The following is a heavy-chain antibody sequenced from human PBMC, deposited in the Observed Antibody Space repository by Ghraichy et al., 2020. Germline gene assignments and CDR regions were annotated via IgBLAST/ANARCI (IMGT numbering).Heavy chain of an antibody. CDR2: INHSGST. J-gene: IGHJ4*02. CDR3: ARGPAGLELQGAPCDY. D-gene: IGHD1-7*01. CDR1: GGSFSGYY. Sequence: SETLSLTCAVYGGSFSGYYWSWIRQPPGKGLEWIGEINHSGSTNYNPSLKSRVTISVDTSKNQFSLKLSSVTAADTAVYYWARGPAGLELQGAPCDYWGQGTLVTVSS. V-gene: IGHV4-34*01.